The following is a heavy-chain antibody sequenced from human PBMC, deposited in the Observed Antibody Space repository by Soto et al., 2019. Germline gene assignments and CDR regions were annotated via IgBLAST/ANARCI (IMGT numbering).Heavy chain of an antibody. CDR1: GFNLSTSA. CDR3: ARELYGSSWYVGYFDY. Sequence: PGGSLRLSCAASGFNLSTSAMHWVRQAPGKGLEWVALIWSDGRAQYYADFVKGRFTFSRDNSNNILYLQINSLRVEDTAVYYCARELYGSSWYVGYFDYWGQGTLVTVSS. D-gene: IGHD6-13*01. CDR2: IWSDGRAQ. V-gene: IGHV3-33*08. J-gene: IGHJ4*02.